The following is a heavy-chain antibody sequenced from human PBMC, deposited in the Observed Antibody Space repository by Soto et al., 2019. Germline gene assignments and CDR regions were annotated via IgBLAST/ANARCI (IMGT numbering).Heavy chain of an antibody. CDR3: AKDHTAMPGYYYFGMDV. CDR2: IYDSGTT. CDR1: GGSISNNY. Sequence: PSETLSLTCTVSGGSISNNYWTWIRQTPGKGLEWIGYIYDSGTTNYNPSLKSRVTISLDTSKNQFSLRLSSMTAADTAVYYCAKDHTAMPGYYYFGMDVWGQGTTVNVSS. D-gene: IGHD5-18*01. J-gene: IGHJ6*02. V-gene: IGHV4-59*01.